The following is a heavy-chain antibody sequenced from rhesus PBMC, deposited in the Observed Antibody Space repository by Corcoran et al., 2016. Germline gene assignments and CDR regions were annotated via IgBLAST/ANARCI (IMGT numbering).Heavy chain of an antibody. V-gene: IGHV4-127*01. CDR1: GQSIYSGHA. J-gene: IGHJ6*01. CDR2: VSGGDGNT. Sequence: QVQLQESGPGQVKPSETLFLGCTVSGQSIYSGHAWTWIRQPPGKGLEWIGRVSGGDGNTDYNPFLQSRVTISPDTSKNQFFLKLNSVTAADTAVYYCARFSYSWNIAGLDSWGQGVVVTVSS. D-gene: IGHD1-20*01. CDR3: ARFSYSWNIAGLDS.